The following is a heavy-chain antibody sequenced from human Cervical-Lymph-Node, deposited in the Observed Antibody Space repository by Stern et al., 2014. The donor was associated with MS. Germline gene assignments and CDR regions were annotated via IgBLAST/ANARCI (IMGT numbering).Heavy chain of an antibody. V-gene: IGHV3-30*03. J-gene: IGHJ4*02. CDR3: ARDYEDTSMLFDH. D-gene: IGHD2-8*01. Sequence: VQLVESGGAAVQPGRSLRLSCAASGFTFSSYGMHWVRQAPGKGLEWVTVISYDGNHKYYAASVKGRFPISRDNSKNTLHLQMNSVTPDDTAIYYCARDYEDTSMLFDHWGQGTLVTVSS. CDR2: ISYDGNHK. CDR1: GFTFSSYG.